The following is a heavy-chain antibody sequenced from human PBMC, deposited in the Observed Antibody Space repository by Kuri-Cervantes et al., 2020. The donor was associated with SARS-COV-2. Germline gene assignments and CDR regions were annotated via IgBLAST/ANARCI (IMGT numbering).Heavy chain of an antibody. CDR1: GLTFSSRS. CDR2: IDASGKSR. J-gene: IGHJ4*02. Sequence: GGSLRLSCAVFGLTFSSRSMNWVRQAPGMGLEWVSHIDASGKSRYYIDSVQGRFTISRDNARNSLYLQMNSLTEEDTAVYYCSTTWDHWGQGTLVTVSS. V-gene: IGHV3-48*02. D-gene: IGHD1-14*01. CDR3: STTWDH.